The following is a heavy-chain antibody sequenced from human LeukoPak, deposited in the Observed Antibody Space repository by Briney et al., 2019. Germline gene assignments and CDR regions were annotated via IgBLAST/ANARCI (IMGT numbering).Heavy chain of an antibody. V-gene: IGHV4-59*11. Sequence: SETLSLTCTVSGGSIGSHYWSWIRQPPGKGLEWVGYINYSGSTNYNPSLSSRLTISVDTSKNQFSLKLSSVTAADTAVYYCARGGGSADYWGQGTLVTVSS. CDR3: ARGGGSADY. CDR1: GGSIGSHY. D-gene: IGHD5-12*01. J-gene: IGHJ4*02. CDR2: INYSGST.